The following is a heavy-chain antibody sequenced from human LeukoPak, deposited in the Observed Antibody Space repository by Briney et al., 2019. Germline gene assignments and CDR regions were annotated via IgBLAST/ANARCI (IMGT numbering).Heavy chain of an antibody. Sequence: EASVKVSCKASGYTFADYHINWVRQAPGQGLEWMGWINPNNGDTKYAQKFQGRVTMTRDTPISTAYLDLNRLTSDDTAVYYCARGDYSNGYPYQIDSWGQGTLVTVSS. CDR1: GYTFADYH. CDR3: ARGDYSNGYPYQIDS. V-gene: IGHV1-2*02. CDR2: INPNNGDT. J-gene: IGHJ4*02. D-gene: IGHD3-3*01.